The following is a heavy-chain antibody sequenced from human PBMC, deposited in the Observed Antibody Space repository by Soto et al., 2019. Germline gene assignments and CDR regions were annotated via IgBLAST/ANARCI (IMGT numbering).Heavy chain of an antibody. J-gene: IGHJ4*02. CDR1: GFTFSGTY. V-gene: IGHV3-15*01. CDR2: IKLKTNGGTT. D-gene: IGHD3-10*01. Sequence: XVSLRLSCAASGFTFSGTYMNWVRQAPGKGLEWVGRIKLKTNGGTTDYAAPVEGRFTISRDDSKNTLYLQMNSLKTDDTAVYYCSTVRTLWGQGTLVTVSS. CDR3: STVRTL.